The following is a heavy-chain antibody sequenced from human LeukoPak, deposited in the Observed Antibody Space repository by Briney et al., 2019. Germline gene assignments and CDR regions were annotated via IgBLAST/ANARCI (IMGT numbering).Heavy chain of an antibody. CDR3: XXXSNVLLWFGETHDAFDI. CDR2: INSDGSST. D-gene: IGHD3-10*01. CDR1: GFTFSSYW. V-gene: IGHV3-74*01. J-gene: IGHJ3*02. Sequence: GGSLRLSCAASGFTFSSYWMHWVRQAPGKGLVWVSRINSDGSSTSYADSVKGRFTISRDNAKNTLYLQMNSMRAEDTAVYYXXXXSNVLLWFGETHDAFDIWGQGTMVTVSS.